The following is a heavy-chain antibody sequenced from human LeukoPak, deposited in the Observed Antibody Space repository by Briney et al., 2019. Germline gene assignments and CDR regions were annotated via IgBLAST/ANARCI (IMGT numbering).Heavy chain of an antibody. V-gene: IGHV3-30*18. Sequence: PGRSLRLSCAASGFTFSSHGMHWVRQAPGKGLEWVAVISYDGSNKYYADSVKGRFTISRDNSKNTLYLQMNSLRAEDTAVYYCAKMSAMVISRPYYYGMDVWGQGTTVTVSS. CDR1: GFTFSSHG. CDR2: ISYDGSNK. D-gene: IGHD5-18*01. CDR3: AKMSAMVISRPYYYGMDV. J-gene: IGHJ6*02.